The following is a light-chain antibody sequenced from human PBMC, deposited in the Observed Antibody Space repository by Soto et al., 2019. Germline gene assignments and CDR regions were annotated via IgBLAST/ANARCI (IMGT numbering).Light chain of an antibody. CDR2: AAS. CDR3: QQYNNRPPWT. CDR1: QTIDTN. Sequence: EIGMTQSPGTLSVSPVERATLSCSASQTIDTNLAWYQQKPGQAPRLLIFAASTRATGIPARFSGSGSGTEFSLTITSLQSEDFALYYCQQYNNRPPWTFGQGTKVDI. J-gene: IGKJ1*01. V-gene: IGKV3-15*01.